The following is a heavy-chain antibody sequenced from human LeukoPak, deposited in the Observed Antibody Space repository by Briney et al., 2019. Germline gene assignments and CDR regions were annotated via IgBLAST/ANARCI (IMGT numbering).Heavy chain of an antibody. CDR1: GFTFSTYG. CDR2: ISYDGSNK. CDR3: ARGMLGSSFDY. V-gene: IGHV3-30*19. D-gene: IGHD6-13*01. Sequence: GGSLRLSCAASGFTFSTYGMHWVRQAPGKGLEWVAVISYDGSNKYYADSVKGRFTISRDNSKNTLYLQMNSLRAEDTAVYYCARGMLGSSFDYWGQGTLVTVSS. J-gene: IGHJ4*02.